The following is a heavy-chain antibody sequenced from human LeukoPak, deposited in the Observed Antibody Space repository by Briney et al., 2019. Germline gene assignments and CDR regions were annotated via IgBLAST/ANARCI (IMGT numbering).Heavy chain of an antibody. CDR2: IYDSGST. Sequence: SETLSLTCTVSGGSISSGDYYWSWIRQPPGKGLEWIGSIYDSGSTYYNPSLKSRVTISVDTSKNQFSLKLRSVTAADTAVYYCARIAVAEDYYFDYWGQGTLVTVSS. V-gene: IGHV4-39*01. CDR1: GGSISSGDYY. CDR3: ARIAVAEDYYFDY. D-gene: IGHD6-19*01. J-gene: IGHJ4*02.